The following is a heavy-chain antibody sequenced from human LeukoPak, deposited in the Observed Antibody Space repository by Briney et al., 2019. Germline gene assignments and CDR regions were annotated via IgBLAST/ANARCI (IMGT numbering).Heavy chain of an antibody. CDR1: GFTFSTYW. D-gene: IGHD4-17*01. CDR2: ISGSGGST. Sequence: GGSLRLSCAASGFTFSTYWMHWVRQAPGKGLEWVSAISGSGGSTYYADSVKGRFTISRDNSKNTLYLQMNSLRAEDTAVYYCAKEKDYGDYVPFDYWGQGTLVTVSS. V-gene: IGHV3-23*01. J-gene: IGHJ4*02. CDR3: AKEKDYGDYVPFDY.